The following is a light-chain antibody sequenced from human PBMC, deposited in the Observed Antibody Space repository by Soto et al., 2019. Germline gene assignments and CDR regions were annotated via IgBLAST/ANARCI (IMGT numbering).Light chain of an antibody. V-gene: IGKV1-5*03. CDR3: QQYNSYRA. CDR1: QSISSW. CDR2: KAS. J-gene: IGKJ1*01. Sequence: DIQMTQSPSTLSASVGDRVTITCRASQSISSWLAWYQKKPGKAPKLLIYKASSLESGVPSRFSGSGSGTELTLTISSLQPDDFATYYCQQYNSYRAFGQGTKVEIK.